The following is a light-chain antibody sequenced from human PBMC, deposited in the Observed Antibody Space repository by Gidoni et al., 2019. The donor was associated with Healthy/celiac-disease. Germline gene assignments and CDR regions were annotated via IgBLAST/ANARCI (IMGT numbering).Light chain of an antibody. J-gene: IGKJ1*01. CDR1: QRISSW. V-gene: IGKV1-5*03. CDR3: QQYNSYSPVT. CDR2: KAS. Sequence: DIQMTQSPSTLSASVGERVTITCRASQRISSWLAWYQQKPGKAPKLLIYKASSLESGVPSGFSGSGSGTEFTLTISSLQPDDFATYYCQQYNSYSPVTFGQGTKVEIK.